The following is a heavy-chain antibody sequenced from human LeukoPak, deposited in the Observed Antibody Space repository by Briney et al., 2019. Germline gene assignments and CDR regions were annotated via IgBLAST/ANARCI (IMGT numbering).Heavy chain of an antibody. CDR2: INHSGST. V-gene: IGHV4-34*01. CDR3: ARGDRGYSYGY. J-gene: IGHJ4*02. D-gene: IGHD5-18*01. Sequence: PSETLSLTCAVYGGSFSGYYWSWIRQPPGKGLEWIGEINHSGSTNYNPSLKSRVTISVDTSKNQFSLKLSSVTAADTAVYYCARGDRGYSYGYWGQGTLVTVSS. CDR1: GGSFSGYY.